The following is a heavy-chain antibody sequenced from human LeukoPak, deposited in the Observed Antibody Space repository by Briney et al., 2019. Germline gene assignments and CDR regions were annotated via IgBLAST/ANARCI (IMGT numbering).Heavy chain of an antibody. CDR3: ARGATGTHGY. CDR2: VYYSGST. V-gene: IGHV4-59*12. D-gene: IGHD4-17*01. J-gene: IGHJ4*02. CDR1: GGSISGYY. Sequence: SETLSLTCTVSGGSISGYYWSWIRLPPGKGLEWIGYVYYSGSTNYNPSLKSRVTISVDTSKNQFSLKLSSVTAADTAVYYCARGATGTHGYWGQGTLVTVSS.